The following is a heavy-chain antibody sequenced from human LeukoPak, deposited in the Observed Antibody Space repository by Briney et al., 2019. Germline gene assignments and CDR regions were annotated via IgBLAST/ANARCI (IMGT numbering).Heavy chain of an antibody. CDR2: INHSGST. V-gene: IGHV4-34*01. CDR1: GGSFSGYY. CDR3: ARGAAGDPYFDY. J-gene: IGHJ4*02. Sequence: SETLSLTCAVYGGSFSGYYWSWIRQPPGKGLEWIGEINHSGSTNYNPSLKSRVTISVDTSKNQFSLKLSSVTAADAAVYYCARGAAGDPYFDYWGQGTLVTVSS. D-gene: IGHD7-27*01.